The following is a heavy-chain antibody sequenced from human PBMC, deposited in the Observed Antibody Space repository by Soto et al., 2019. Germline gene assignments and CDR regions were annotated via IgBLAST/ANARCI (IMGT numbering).Heavy chain of an antibody. V-gene: IGHV1-69*13. CDR3: ARARVCSSTSCPGPFYYYYGMDV. CDR1: GGTFSSYA. CDR2: IIPIFGTA. J-gene: IGHJ6*02. D-gene: IGHD2-2*01. Sequence: RASVKVSCKASGGTFSSYAISWVRQAPGQGLEWMGGIIPIFGTANYAQKFPGRVTITADESTSTAYMELSSLRSEDTAVYYCARARVCSSTSCPGPFYYYYGMDVWGQGTTVTVSS.